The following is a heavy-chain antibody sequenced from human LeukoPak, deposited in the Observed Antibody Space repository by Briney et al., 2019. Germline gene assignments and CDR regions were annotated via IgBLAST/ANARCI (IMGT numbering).Heavy chain of an antibody. D-gene: IGHD6-19*01. CDR3: ARQGYTSGWANYFDY. CDR2: IYYTGST. V-gene: IGHV4-39*01. J-gene: IGHJ4*02. CDR1: GGSISSSSYY. Sequence: KPSETLSLTCTVSGGSISSSSYYWGWIRQPPGKGLEYIGSIYYTGSTYYNPSLKSRVTISVDTSKNQFSLKLSSVSDADTAMYYCARQGYTSGWANYFDYWGQGTLVTVSS.